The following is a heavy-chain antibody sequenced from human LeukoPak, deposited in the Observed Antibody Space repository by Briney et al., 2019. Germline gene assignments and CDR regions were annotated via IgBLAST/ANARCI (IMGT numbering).Heavy chain of an antibody. CDR2: IDPSDSYT. Sequence: GESLQISCKGSGYSFTSYWISWVRQMPGKGLEWMGRIDPSDSYTNYSPSFQGHVTISADKSISTAYLQWSSLKASDTAMYYCARPSYDILTGSPNGMDVWGKGTTVTVSS. J-gene: IGHJ6*04. CDR1: GYSFTSYW. D-gene: IGHD3-9*01. V-gene: IGHV5-10-1*01. CDR3: ARPSYDILTGSPNGMDV.